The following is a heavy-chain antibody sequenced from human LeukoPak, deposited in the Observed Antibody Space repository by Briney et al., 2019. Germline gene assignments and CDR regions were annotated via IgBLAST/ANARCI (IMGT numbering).Heavy chain of an antibody. J-gene: IGHJ6*03. V-gene: IGHV3-30*02. D-gene: IGHD6-19*01. CDR2: IRYDGSNK. CDR1: GFTFSSYG. Sequence: GGSLRLSCAASGFTFSSYGMHWVRQAPGKGLEWVAFIRYDGSNKYYADSVKGRFTISRDNSKNTLYLQMNSLRAEDTAVYYCARSLASSGWGNYYYMDVWGKGTTVTVSS. CDR3: ARSLASSGWGNYYYMDV.